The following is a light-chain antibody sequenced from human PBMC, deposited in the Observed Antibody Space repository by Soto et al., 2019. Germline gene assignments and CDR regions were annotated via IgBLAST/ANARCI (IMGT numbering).Light chain of an antibody. Sequence: EMVMTQSPATLSVSPGGRATLSCRASQTVSSNLAWYQQKPGQAPRLLIFGASTRATGIPARFSGSGSGTEFTLTISGLQSEDFAVYYCQQYGYAPWTFGQGTKVEIK. CDR2: GAS. V-gene: IGKV3-15*01. CDR1: QTVSSN. CDR3: QQYGYAPWT. J-gene: IGKJ1*01.